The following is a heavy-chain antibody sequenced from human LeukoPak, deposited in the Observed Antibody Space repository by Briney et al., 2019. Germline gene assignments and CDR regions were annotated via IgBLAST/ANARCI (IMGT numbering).Heavy chain of an antibody. CDR3: AREYYDYYEGFDY. J-gene: IGHJ4*02. D-gene: IGHD3-22*01. CDR2: ISAYNGNT. Sequence: ASVKVSCKSSGYTFTSYDISWLRQAPGQGLEWMGRISAYNGNTNYAQKLQGRVTMTTDTSTRTAYMELRSLRSDDTAVYFCAREYYDYYEGFDYWGQGTLVTVSS. V-gene: IGHV1-18*01. CDR1: GYTFTSYD.